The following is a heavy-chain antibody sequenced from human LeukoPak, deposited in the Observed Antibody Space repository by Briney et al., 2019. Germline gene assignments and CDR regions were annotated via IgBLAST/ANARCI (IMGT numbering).Heavy chain of an antibody. J-gene: IGHJ4*02. CDR3: ASGSYYEAPFCGY. Sequence: GGSLRLSCAASGFTFSNFAMSWVRQAPGKGLEWVAVISYDGSNKYYADSVKGRFTISRDNSKNTLYLQMNSLRAEDTAVYYCASGSYYEAPFCGYWGQGTLVTVSS. D-gene: IGHD1-26*01. CDR1: GFTFSNFA. V-gene: IGHV3-30-3*01. CDR2: ISYDGSNK.